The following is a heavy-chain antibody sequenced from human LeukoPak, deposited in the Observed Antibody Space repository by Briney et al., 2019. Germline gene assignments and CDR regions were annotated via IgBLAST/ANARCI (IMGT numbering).Heavy chain of an antibody. CDR1: GFTSSNYW. J-gene: IGHJ4*02. CDR3: ARDRGSSGWYEFDY. V-gene: IGHV3-7*01. Sequence: GGSLRLSCAASGFTSSNYWMSWVRQAPGKAREWVANIKQDGSEKYYVDSVKGRLTISRDNAKNSLYLQMNSLRAEDTAVYYCARDRGSSGWYEFDYWGQGTLVTVSS. D-gene: IGHD6-19*01. CDR2: IKQDGSEK.